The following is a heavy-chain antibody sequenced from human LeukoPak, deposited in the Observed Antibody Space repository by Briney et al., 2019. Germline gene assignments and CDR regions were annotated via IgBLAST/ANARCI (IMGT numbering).Heavy chain of an antibody. J-gene: IGHJ5*02. D-gene: IGHD3-10*01. CDR2: IYYSGST. CDR1: GGSFSGYY. V-gene: IGHV4-34*01. CDR3: ARHTLPLLWFGELSTGGRTGDNWFDP. Sequence: SETLSLTCAVYGGSFSGYYWSWIRQPPGKGLEWIGSIYYSGSTYYNPSLKSRVTISVDTSKNQFSLKLSSVTAADTAVYYCARHTLPLLWFGELSTGGRTGDNWFDPWGQGTLVTVPS.